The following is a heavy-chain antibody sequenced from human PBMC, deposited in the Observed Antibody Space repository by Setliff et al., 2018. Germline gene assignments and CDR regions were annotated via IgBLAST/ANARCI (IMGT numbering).Heavy chain of an antibody. Sequence: ASVKVSCKVSGYTLTELSMHWVRQAPGKGLEWMGGFDPEDGETIYAQKFQGRVTMTEDTSTDTAYMELSSLRSEDTAVYYCAPLTRRYGSGSYPFDYWGQGTMVTVSS. V-gene: IGHV1-24*01. D-gene: IGHD3-10*01. CDR3: APLTRRYGSGSYPFDY. CDR2: FDPEDGET. J-gene: IGHJ4*03. CDR1: GYTLTELS.